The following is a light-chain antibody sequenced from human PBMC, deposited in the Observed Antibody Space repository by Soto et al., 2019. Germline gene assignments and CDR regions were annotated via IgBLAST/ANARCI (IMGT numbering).Light chain of an antibody. CDR2: EVS. CDR1: SSDVGSYNL. V-gene: IGLV2-23*02. CDR3: CSSAGGSTIVV. J-gene: IGLJ2*01. Sequence: QSALTQPASVSGSPGQSITISCTGTSSDVGSYNLVSWYQQHPGKAPKLMIYEVSKRPSGVSNRFSGSKSGNTASLTISGLQAADEADYYCCSSAGGSTIVVFGGGTKLTVL.